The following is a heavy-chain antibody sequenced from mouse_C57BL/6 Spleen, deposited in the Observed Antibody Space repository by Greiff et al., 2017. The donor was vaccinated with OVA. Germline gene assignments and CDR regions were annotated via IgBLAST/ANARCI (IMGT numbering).Heavy chain of an antibody. D-gene: IGHD2-3*01. CDR1: GYAFSSYW. CDR3: ASYDGGWYFDV. CDR2: IYPGDGDT. Sequence: VKLVESGAELVKPGASVKISCKASGYAFSSYWMNWVKQRPGKGLEWIGQIYPGDGDTNYNGKFKGKATLTADKSSSTAYMQLSSLTSEDSAVYFCASYDGGWYFDVWGTGTTVTVSS. J-gene: IGHJ1*03. V-gene: IGHV1-80*01.